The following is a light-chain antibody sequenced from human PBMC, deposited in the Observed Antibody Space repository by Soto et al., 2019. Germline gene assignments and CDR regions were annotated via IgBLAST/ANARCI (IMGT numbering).Light chain of an antibody. Sequence: DIQLTQSPSFLSASVGDRVTITCRASQGISSYLAWYQQKPGKAPKFLIYVASTLQSGVPSGFSGSGSGTDFTLTIGSLQPEDFATYYCQQLNSYPITFGQGTRLEIK. V-gene: IGKV1-9*01. CDR3: QQLNSYPIT. J-gene: IGKJ5*01. CDR1: QGISSY. CDR2: VAS.